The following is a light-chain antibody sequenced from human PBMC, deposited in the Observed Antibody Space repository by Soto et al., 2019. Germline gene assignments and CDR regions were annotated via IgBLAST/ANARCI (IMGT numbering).Light chain of an antibody. CDR1: QSLLHSNGFYY. Sequence: DIVLTQSPLSLPVTRGEPASISCRSSQSLLHSNGFYYLEWYLQKPGQSPQLLIYLGSNRASGVPDRFSGSGSGTDFTLKISRVEAEDVGVYYCMQPLQSWTFGQGTKVAIK. V-gene: IGKV2-28*01. CDR3: MQPLQSWT. CDR2: LGS. J-gene: IGKJ1*01.